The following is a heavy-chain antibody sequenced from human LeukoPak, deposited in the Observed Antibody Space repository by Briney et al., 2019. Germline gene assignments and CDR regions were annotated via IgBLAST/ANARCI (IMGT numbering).Heavy chain of an antibody. J-gene: IGHJ5*02. CDR2: INHSGST. CDR1: GGSFSGYY. D-gene: IGHD2-15*01. V-gene: IGHV4-34*01. CDR3: ARGPYCSGGSCYFRPNWFDP. Sequence: SETLSLTCAVYGGSFSGYYWSWIRQPPGKGLEWIGEINHSGSTNYNPSLKSRVTISVDTSNNQFSLKLSSVTAADTAVYYCARGPYCSGGSCYFRPNWFDPWGREPWSPSPQ.